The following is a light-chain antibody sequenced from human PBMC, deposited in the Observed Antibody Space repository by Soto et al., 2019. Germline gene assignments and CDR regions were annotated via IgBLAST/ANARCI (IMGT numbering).Light chain of an antibody. CDR3: RPHYSYPWK. CDR2: AAS. V-gene: IGKV1-17*01. J-gene: IGKJ1*01. Sequence: DIQMTQSPSSLSASVGDRVTITCRASQGIRNDLGWYQHKPGKATKRLIYAASSLQSEVPSRFSCSGSGTEFNLTIRSMKPDDSAPYSCRPHYSYPWKFGPVTTMEIK. CDR1: QGIRND.